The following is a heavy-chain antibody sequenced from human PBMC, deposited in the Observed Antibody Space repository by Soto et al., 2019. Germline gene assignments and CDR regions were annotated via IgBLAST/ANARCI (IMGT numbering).Heavy chain of an antibody. CDR3: ARHQSHSSSYVDP. V-gene: IGHV4-39*01. CDR1: GGSISSSSYY. Sequence: QLQLQESGPGLVKPSETLSLTCTVSGGSISSSSYYWGWIRQPPGKGLEWLGSMYYSGSTYYNPTLKSRVTIAVDTSKNQFSLRLSSVTAADTAVYYCARHQSHSSSYVDPWGQGTLVTVSS. J-gene: IGHJ5*02. CDR2: MYYSGST. D-gene: IGHD6-13*01.